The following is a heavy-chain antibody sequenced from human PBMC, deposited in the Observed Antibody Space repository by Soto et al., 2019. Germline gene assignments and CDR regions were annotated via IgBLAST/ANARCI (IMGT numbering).Heavy chain of an antibody. CDR3: AHSSGWSIDY. Sequence: SGPTLVNPTQTLTLTCTFSGFSLTTTGVGVSWIRQPPGKALEWLAVLYWDDDNRYSPSLKTRLTITKDTSKNQVVLTMTNMDPFDTGTYYCAHSSGWSIDYSGQGTLVTVSS. CDR1: GFSLTTTGVG. CDR2: LYWDDDN. V-gene: IGHV2-5*02. J-gene: IGHJ4*02. D-gene: IGHD6-19*01.